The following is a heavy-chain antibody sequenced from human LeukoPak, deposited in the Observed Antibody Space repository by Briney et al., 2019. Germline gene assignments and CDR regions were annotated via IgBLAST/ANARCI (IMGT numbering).Heavy chain of an antibody. J-gene: IGHJ6*02. D-gene: IGHD4-11*01. CDR1: GFTFSKHW. V-gene: IGHV3-74*01. CDR2: INSDGSST. CDR3: ARATSYSNYGMDV. Sequence: GGSLRLSCAASGFTFSKHWMHWVRQVPGKGLVWVSRINSDGSSTSYADSVKGRFTISIDNAKNTPYLQMNSLRAEHTAVHYCARATSYSNYGMDVWGQGTKVTVSS.